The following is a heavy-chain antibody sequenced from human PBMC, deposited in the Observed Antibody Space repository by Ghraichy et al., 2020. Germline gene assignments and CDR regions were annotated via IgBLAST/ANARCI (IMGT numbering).Heavy chain of an antibody. CDR2: IKEDGSEK. D-gene: IGHD3-16*01. J-gene: IGHJ3*02. CDR3: AREEGRYVSVFTCYGAFDM. V-gene: IGHV3-7*01. CDR1: GFTFRNSW. Sequence: GGSLRLSCAASGFTFRNSWMNWVRQAPGKGLEWVANIKEDGSEKFYVEFVKGGSIISRDNAKSSLYLQMNSLRVEDTAWYYCAREEGRYVSVFTCYGAFDMWGQGTLVTVSS.